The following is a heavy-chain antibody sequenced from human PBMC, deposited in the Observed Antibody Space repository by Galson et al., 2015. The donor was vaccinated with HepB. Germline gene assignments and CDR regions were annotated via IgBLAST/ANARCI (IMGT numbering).Heavy chain of an antibody. CDR3: AKIPNWSGYDFSV. D-gene: IGHD5-12*01. CDR1: GLSVSDNY. J-gene: IGHJ4*02. CDR2: IYSTGHT. V-gene: IGHV3-53*04. Sequence: LRLSCAASGLSVSDNYMSWVRQTPGKGLEWVSIIYSTGHTYYVDSVRGRFTISRHSSENSLYLQMNSLRPEDTAIYYCAKIPNWSGYDFSVWGQGALVTVSS.